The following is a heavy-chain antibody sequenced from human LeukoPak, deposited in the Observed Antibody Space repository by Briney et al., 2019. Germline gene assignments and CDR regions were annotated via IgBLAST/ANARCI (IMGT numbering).Heavy chain of an antibody. CDR2: IYYSGST. V-gene: IGHV4-39*07. CDR1: GGSISSSNYY. D-gene: IGHD7-27*01. J-gene: IGHJ4*02. Sequence: SQTLSLTCTVSGGSISSSNYYWGWIRQPPGRGLEWIGSIYYSGSTYYNPSLKSRVTISVDTSKNQFSLKLSSVTAADTAVYYCARSLTGDRLDYWGQGTLVTVSS. CDR3: ARSLTGDRLDY.